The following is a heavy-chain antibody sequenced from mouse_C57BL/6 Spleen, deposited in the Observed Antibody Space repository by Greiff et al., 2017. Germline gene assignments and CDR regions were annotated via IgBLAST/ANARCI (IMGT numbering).Heavy chain of an antibody. V-gene: IGHV5-12*01. J-gene: IGHJ3*01. CDR1: GFTFSDYY. Sequence: EVNVVESGGGLVQPGGSLKLSCAASGFTFSDYYMYWVRQTPEKRLEWVAYISNGGGSTYYPDTVKGRFTISRDNAKNTLYLQMSRLKSEDTAMYYCARGGKNGYDFAYWGQGTLVTVSA. CDR3: ARGGKNGYDFAY. CDR2: ISNGGGST. D-gene: IGHD2-2*01.